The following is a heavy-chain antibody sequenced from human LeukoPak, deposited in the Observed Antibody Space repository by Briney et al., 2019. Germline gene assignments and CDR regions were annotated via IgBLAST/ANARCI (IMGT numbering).Heavy chain of an antibody. V-gene: IGHV4-34*01. CDR1: GGSFSGYY. J-gene: IGHJ4*02. CDR3: ARGNTQDFDY. Sequence: PSETLSLTCAVYGGSFSGYYWTWIRQPPGKGLEWIAEINHSGSTNYNPSLKSRVTISVDTSKNQFSLKLSSVTAADTAVYFCARGNTQDFDYWGQGTLVTVSS. CDR2: INHSGST.